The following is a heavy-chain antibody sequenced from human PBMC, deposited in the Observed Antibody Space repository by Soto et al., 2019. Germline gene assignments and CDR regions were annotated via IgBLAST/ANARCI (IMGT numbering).Heavy chain of an antibody. D-gene: IGHD3-10*01. V-gene: IGHV3-33*01. CDR3: ARLGGSGGDSIEH. CDR2: IWYDGSKK. CDR1: GFPFSKYG. J-gene: IGHJ4*02. Sequence: QVQLVESGGGVVQPGRSLRLSCAASGFPFSKYGMHWVRQAPGKGLEWVAIIWYDGSKKYYGDSVKGRFTISRDNSKDTLFLQMNSLRADDTAMYYCARLGGSGGDSIEHWGQGILVTVSS.